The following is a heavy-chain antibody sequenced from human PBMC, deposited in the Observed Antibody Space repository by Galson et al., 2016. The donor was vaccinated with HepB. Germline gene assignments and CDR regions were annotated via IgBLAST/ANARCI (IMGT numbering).Heavy chain of an antibody. CDR2: INQSGGT. Sequence: ETLSLTCAVHGGSFRGYYWGWIRQVPGKGLEWIGEINQSGGTNPNLSLKSRVTISVDTSRNQFPLKMKSVTAADTAVYFCARRSALYGMDVCGPGTIVTVSS. J-gene: IGHJ6*02. D-gene: IGHD6-25*01. CDR3: ARRSALYGMDV. CDR1: GGSFRGYY. V-gene: IGHV4-34*01.